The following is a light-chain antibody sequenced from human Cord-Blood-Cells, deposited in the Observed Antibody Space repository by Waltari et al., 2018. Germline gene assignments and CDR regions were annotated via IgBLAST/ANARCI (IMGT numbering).Light chain of an antibody. CDR1: SSDVGGYNY. CDR3: CSYAGSYTYV. J-gene: IGLJ1*01. V-gene: IGLV2-11*01. Sequence: QSALTPPRSVSGSPGQSVTISCTGTSSDVGGYNYFSWYQHHPGKAPKLMIFDVSKRPSGVPDRFSGSKSGNTASLTISGLQAEDEADYYCCSYAGSYTYVFGTGTKVTVL. CDR2: DVS.